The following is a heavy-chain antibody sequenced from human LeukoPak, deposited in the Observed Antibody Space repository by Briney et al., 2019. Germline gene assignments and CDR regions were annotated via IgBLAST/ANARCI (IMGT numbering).Heavy chain of an antibody. D-gene: IGHD3-3*01. CDR2: INPSGGST. CDR3: VVEAFGWFDP. J-gene: IGHJ5*02. V-gene: IGHV1-46*01. CDR1: GYTFTSYY. Sequence: ASVKVSCKASGYTFTSYYMHWVRQAPGQGLEWMGIINPSGGSTSYAQKFQGRVTMTRDTSISTAYMELSSLRSEDTAVYYCVVEAFGWFDPWGQGTLVTVSS.